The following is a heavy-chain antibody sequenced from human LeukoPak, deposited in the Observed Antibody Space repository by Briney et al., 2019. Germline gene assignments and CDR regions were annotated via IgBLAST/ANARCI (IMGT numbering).Heavy chain of an antibody. CDR3: ARDFTWTGGYFDY. D-gene: IGHD1-14*01. J-gene: IGHJ4*02. CDR1: GGSFSGYY. CDR2: INHSGST. V-gene: IGHV4-34*01. Sequence: KPSETLSLTCAVYGGSFSGYYWSWIRQPPGKGLEWIGEINHSGSTNYNPSLKSRVTISVDTSKNQFSLKLSSVTAADTAVYYCARDFTWTGGYFDYWGQGTLVTVSS.